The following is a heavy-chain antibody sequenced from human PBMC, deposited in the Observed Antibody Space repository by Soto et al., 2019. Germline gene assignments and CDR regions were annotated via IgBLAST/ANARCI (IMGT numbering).Heavy chain of an antibody. Sequence: GGSLRLSCAASGFTFSDHYMDWVRQAPGKGLEWVGRTRNKANSYTTEYAASVKGRFTISRDDSKNSLYLQMNSLKTEDTAVYYCASTYYDFWSGYLRNWDYYMDVWGKGTTVTVSS. CDR3: ASTYYDFWSGYLRNWDYYMDV. D-gene: IGHD3-3*01. V-gene: IGHV3-72*01. J-gene: IGHJ6*03. CDR2: TRNKANSYTT. CDR1: GFTFSDHY.